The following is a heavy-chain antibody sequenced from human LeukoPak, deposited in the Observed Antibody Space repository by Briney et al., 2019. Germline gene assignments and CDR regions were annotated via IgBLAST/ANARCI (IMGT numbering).Heavy chain of an antibody. CDR2: ISSSSSYI. V-gene: IGHV3-21*01. CDR1: GLTFSSYS. J-gene: IGHJ3*02. CDR3: ARNSPGDAFDI. D-gene: IGHD4-23*01. Sequence: PRGSLRLSCAASGLTFSSYSTNWVRQAPGKGLEWVSSISSSSSYIYYADSVKGRFTISRDNAKNSLYLQMNSLRAEDTAVYYCARNSPGDAFDIWGQGTMVTVSS.